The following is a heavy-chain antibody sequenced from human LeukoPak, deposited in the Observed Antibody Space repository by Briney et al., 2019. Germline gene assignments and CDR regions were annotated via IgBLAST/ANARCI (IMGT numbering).Heavy chain of an antibody. Sequence: GGSLRLSCAASGFTFSTYSMNWVRQAPGKGLEWVSYISSSSSTIYYADSVKGRFTISRDNAKNSLYLQMNSLRAEDTAVYYCARGSTYYDSSGQVPFDYWGQGILVTVSS. CDR2: ISSSSSTI. V-gene: IGHV3-48*01. D-gene: IGHD3-22*01. CDR1: GFTFSTYS. CDR3: ARGSTYYDSSGQVPFDY. J-gene: IGHJ4*02.